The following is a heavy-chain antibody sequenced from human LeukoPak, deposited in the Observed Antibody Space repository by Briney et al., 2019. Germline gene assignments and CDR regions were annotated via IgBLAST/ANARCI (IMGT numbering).Heavy chain of an antibody. D-gene: IGHD6-19*01. CDR3: AKTKNSVAGFFDP. J-gene: IGHJ5*02. CDR2: IYYSGST. V-gene: IGHV4-59*13. Sequence: PSETLSLTCTVSGDSISSYYWSWIRQPPGKRLEWMGYIYYSGSTNYNPSLKRRVTISLDTSTNQLSLRLSSVTAAHTPASFSAKTKNSVAGFFDPWGQGTLVTVSS. CDR1: GDSISSYY.